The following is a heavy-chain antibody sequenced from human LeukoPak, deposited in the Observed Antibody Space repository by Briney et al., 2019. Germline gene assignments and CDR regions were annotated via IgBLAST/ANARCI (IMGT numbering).Heavy chain of an antibody. CDR1: GSGFTSYW. CDR3: ARRAHSGAMSTLDY. Sequence: GGSLQISCRGSGSGFTSYWIVWVRQMPGKGLEWMGVRDPGDENSPSSPSFQGQVTISADNSITTAYLQWSSLKASDTAMYYCARRAHSGAMSTLDYWGQGTLVTV. V-gene: IGHV5-51*01. D-gene: IGHD5-12*01. CDR2: RDPGDENS. J-gene: IGHJ4*02.